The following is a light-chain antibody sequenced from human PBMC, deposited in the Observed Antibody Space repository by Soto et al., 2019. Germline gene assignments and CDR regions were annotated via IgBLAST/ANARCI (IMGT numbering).Light chain of an antibody. CDR2: GAS. J-gene: IGKJ1*01. CDR1: QSVSSN. V-gene: IGKV3-15*01. CDR3: QQYNNWPPDT. Sequence: EIVMTQSPATLSVSPGARATLSCRASQSVSSNLAWYQQKPGQAPRLLIYGASTRATGITARLSGSGSGTEFTLTISSLQSEDFAVYYCQQYNNWPPDTFGQGTKVEIK.